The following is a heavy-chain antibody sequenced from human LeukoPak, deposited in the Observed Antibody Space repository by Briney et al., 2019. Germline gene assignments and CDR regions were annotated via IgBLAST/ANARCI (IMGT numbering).Heavy chain of an antibody. CDR3: ARGDGYKDFDY. CDR2: IYTSGST. J-gene: IGHJ4*02. D-gene: IGHD5-24*01. V-gene: IGHV4-61*02. CDR1: GGSISSGSYY. Sequence: SEXLSLTCTVSGGSISSGSYYWSWIRQPAGKGLEWIGRIYTSGSTNYNPSLKSRVTISVDTSKNQFSLKLSSVTAADTAVYYCARGDGYKDFDYWGQGTLVTVSS.